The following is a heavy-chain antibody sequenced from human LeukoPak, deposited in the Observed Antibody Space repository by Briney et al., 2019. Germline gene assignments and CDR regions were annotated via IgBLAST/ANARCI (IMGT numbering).Heavy chain of an antibody. V-gene: IGHV4-59*08. J-gene: IGHJ2*01. Sequence: SETLSLTCTVSGGSFSHYFWSWIRQPPGKALEWIGYIYYSGSTNYNPSLKSRVTISVDPSKNQFSLKLNYVTAADTAVYYCAKTVAGYWYFDLWGRGTLVTVSS. CDR3: AKTVAGYWYFDL. D-gene: IGHD6-19*01. CDR2: IYYSGST. CDR1: GGSFSHYF.